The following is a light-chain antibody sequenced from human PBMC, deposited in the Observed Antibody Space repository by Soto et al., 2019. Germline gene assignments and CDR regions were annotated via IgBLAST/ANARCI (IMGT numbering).Light chain of an antibody. J-gene: IGKJ3*01. CDR1: QSVDNY. CDR2: DVS. V-gene: IGKV3-11*01. CDR3: QQRSNWPPIFT. Sequence: ESVMTQSPATLSLSPGERATLSCRTSQSVDNYLVWYQQKPGQAPRLLIHDVSKRATGIPDRFSGSGSGTDFTLTISSLEPEDFAVYYCQQRSNWPPIFTFGPGTKVDIK.